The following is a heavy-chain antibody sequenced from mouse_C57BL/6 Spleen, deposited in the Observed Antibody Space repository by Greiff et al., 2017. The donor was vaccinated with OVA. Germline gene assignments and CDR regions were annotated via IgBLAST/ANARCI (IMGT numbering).Heavy chain of an antibody. V-gene: IGHV1-69*01. Sequence: VQLQQPGAELVMPGASVKLSCKASGYTFTSYWMHWVKQRPGQGLEWIGEIDPSDSYTNYNQKFKGKSTLTVDKSSSTAYMQLSSLTSEDSAVYYCAYGNHWYFDVWGTGTTVTVSS. J-gene: IGHJ1*03. CDR2: IDPSDSYT. CDR1: GYTFTSYW. D-gene: IGHD2-1*01. CDR3: AYGNHWYFDV.